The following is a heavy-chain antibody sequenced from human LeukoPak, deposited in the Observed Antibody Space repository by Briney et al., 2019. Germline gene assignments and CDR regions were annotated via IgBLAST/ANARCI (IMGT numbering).Heavy chain of an antibody. J-gene: IGHJ4*02. D-gene: IGHD5-12*01. CDR1: GFTFSSYA. CDR2: ISGSGGST. Sequence: GGSLRLSCAASGFTFSSYAMSWVRQAPGKGLEWVSAISGSGGSTYYADSVKGRFTISRDNSKNTLYLQMNSLRAEDTAVYYCARQNGYSGHDFRSGYFDYWGQGTLVTVSS. CDR3: ARQNGYSGHDFRSGYFDY. V-gene: IGHV3-23*01.